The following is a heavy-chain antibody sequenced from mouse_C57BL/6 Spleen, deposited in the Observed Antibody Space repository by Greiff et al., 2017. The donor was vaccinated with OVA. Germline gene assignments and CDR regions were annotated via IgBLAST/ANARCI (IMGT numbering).Heavy chain of an antibody. Sequence: EVQLQQSGPGLVKPSQSLSLTCSVTGYSITSGYYWNWIRQFPGNKLEWMGYISYDGSNNYNPSLKNRISITRDTSKNQFFLKLNSVTTEDTATYYCARDRGGFAYWGQGTLVTVSA. V-gene: IGHV3-6*01. CDR3: ARDRGGFAY. CDR2: ISYDGSN. CDR1: GYSITSGYY. J-gene: IGHJ3*01. D-gene: IGHD3-1*01.